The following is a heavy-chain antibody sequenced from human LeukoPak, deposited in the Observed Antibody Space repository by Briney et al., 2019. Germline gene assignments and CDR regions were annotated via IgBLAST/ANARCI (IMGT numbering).Heavy chain of an antibody. CDR1: GFTFSSYA. Sequence: PGGSLRLSCAASGFTFSSYAMHWVRQAPGKGLEWVAVISYDGSNKYYADSVKGRFTISRDNSKNTLYLQMNSLRAEDTAVYYCARTPTEYIVATEDWGQGTLVTVFS. CDR2: ISYDGSNK. V-gene: IGHV3-30*01. CDR3: ARTPTEYIVATED. D-gene: IGHD5-12*01. J-gene: IGHJ4*02.